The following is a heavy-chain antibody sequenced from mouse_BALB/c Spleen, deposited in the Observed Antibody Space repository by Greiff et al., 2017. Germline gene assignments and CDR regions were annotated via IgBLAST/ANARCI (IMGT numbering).Heavy chain of an antibody. CDR2: IDPANGNT. V-gene: IGHV14-3*02. J-gene: IGHJ4*01. CDR3: ARSDDGVDAMDY. Sequence: EVQLQQSGAELVKPGASVKLSCTASGFNIKDTYMHWVKQRPEQGLEWIGRIDPANGNTKYDPKFQGKATITADTSSNTAYLQLSSLTSEDTAVYYCARSDDGVDAMDYWGQGTSVTVSS. D-gene: IGHD2-12*01. CDR1: GFNIKDTY.